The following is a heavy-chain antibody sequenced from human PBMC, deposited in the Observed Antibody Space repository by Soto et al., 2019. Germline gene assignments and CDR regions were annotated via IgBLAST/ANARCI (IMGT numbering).Heavy chain of an antibody. Sequence: QVQLVQSGAEVTKPGASVKVSCKASEYTFTGYYLHWVRQAPGQGLEWMGWINPNGGGTIYAQKFQGRLTMTRDTSITTAYMELSGLSSDDPAFYYCATSSDWSPLLDYWGQGTLVTVSS. V-gene: IGHV1-2*02. CDR3: ATSSDWSPLLDY. D-gene: IGHD6-19*01. J-gene: IGHJ4*02. CDR2: INPNGGGT. CDR1: EYTFTGYY.